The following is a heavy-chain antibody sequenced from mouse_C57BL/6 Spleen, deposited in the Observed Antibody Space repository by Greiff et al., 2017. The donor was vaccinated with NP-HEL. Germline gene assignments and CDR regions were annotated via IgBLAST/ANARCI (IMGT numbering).Heavy chain of an antibody. CDR2: FDPNSGGT. CDR1: GYTFTSYW. V-gene: IGHV1-72*01. D-gene: IGHD2-4*01. Sequence: VQLQQPGAELVKPGASVKLSCKASGYTFTSYWMHWVKQRPGRGLEWIGRFDPNSGGTKYNKKFKSKATLTVDKPTSTAYLQLSSLTSEDSAVYYYTRSDSDYDIAMGYWGQGTTVTVSS. CDR3: TRSDSDYDIAMGY. J-gene: IGHJ4*01.